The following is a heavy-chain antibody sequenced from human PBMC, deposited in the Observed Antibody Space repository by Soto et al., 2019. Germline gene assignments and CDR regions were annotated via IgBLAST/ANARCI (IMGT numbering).Heavy chain of an antibody. CDR1: GFTFSSYA. CDR3: AKWVGYNWNPAFGY. J-gene: IGHJ4*02. V-gene: IGHV3-23*01. D-gene: IGHD1-20*01. Sequence: GGSLRLSCAASGFTFSSYAMSWVRQAPGKGLEWVSAISGSGGSTYYADSVKGRFTISRDNSKNTLYLQMDSLRAEDTAVYYCAKWVGYNWNPAFGYWGQGTLVTVSS. CDR2: ISGSGGST.